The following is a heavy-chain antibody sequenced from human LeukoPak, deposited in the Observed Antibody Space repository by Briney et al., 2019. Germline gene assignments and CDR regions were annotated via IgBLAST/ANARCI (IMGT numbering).Heavy chain of an antibody. CDR1: GYSFTSYW. V-gene: IGHV5-51*01. Sequence: ESLKISCKGSGYSFTSYWIGWVRQMPGKGLEWMGIIYPGDSDTRYSPSFQGQVTISADKSISTAYLQWSSLKASDTAMYYCARQVVVPAANNWFDPWGQGTLVTVSS. CDR2: IYPGDSDT. J-gene: IGHJ5*02. D-gene: IGHD2-2*01. CDR3: ARQVVVPAANNWFDP.